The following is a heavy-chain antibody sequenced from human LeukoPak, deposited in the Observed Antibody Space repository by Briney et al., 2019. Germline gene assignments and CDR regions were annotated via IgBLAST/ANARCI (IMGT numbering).Heavy chain of an antibody. J-gene: IGHJ4*02. Sequence: SETLSLTCAVYGGSFSGYYWSWIRQPPGKGLEWIGEINHSGSTNYNPSLKSRVTISVDTSKNQFSLKLSSVTAADTAVYYCARLVRVIAAAGGGLDYWGQGTLVTVSS. V-gene: IGHV4-34*01. CDR2: INHSGST. CDR3: ARLVRVIAAAGGGLDY. D-gene: IGHD6-13*01. CDR1: GGSFSGYY.